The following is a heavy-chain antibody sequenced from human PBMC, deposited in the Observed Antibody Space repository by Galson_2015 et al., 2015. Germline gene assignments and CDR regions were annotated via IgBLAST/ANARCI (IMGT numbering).Heavy chain of an antibody. CDR2: INAGNGNT. D-gene: IGHD6-13*01. CDR3: AADIAAAGTVDY. V-gene: IGHV1-3*01. CDR1: GYTFTSYA. J-gene: IGHJ4*02. Sequence: SVKVSCKASGYTFTSYAMHWVRQAPGQRLEWMGWINAGNGNTKYSQKFQGRVTITRDTSASTAYMELSSLRSEDTAVYYCAADIAAAGTVDYWGQGTLVTVSS.